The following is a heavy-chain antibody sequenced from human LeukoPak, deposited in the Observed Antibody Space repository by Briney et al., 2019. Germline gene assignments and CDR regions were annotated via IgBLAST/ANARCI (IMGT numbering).Heavy chain of an antibody. Sequence: PGGSLRLSCVASGFTFSSYAMSWVRQAPGKGLEWVSAISGSGGSTYYADSVKGRFTISRDDSKNTLYLQMNSLRAEDTAVYYCAKDLGYGDYTPSDAFDIWGQGTMVTVSS. CDR3: AKDLGYGDYTPSDAFDI. CDR1: GFTFSSYA. V-gene: IGHV3-23*01. CDR2: ISGSGGST. D-gene: IGHD4-17*01. J-gene: IGHJ3*02.